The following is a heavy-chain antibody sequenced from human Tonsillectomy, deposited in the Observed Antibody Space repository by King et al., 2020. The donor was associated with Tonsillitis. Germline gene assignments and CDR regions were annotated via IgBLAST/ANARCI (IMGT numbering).Heavy chain of an antibody. J-gene: IGHJ3*02. CDR1: GFTFINYA. D-gene: IGHD3-16*02. CDR3: AKGGQFDYVWGSYRYEAFDI. V-gene: IGHV3-23*04. CDR2: ISGGGTST. Sequence: VQLVESGGGLGQPGGSLRLSCAASGFTFINYAMSWVRQAPGKGLEWVSSISGGGTSTYYADSVKGRFTISRDDSKNTLYLQMSSLTAEDTAVFYYAKGGQFDYVWGSYRYEAFDIWGQGTMVTVSS.